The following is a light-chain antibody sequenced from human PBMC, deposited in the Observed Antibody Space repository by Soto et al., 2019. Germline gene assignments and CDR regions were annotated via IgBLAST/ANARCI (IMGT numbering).Light chain of an antibody. CDR2: DVT. Sequence: QSVLTQPASVSGSPGQSITISCTGTSSDVGGYSYVSWYQHHPGKAPKLLIYDVTTRPSGVSDRFSGSKSGNTASLTISGLQAEDEADYYCSSYITSSITPFGTGTKVTVL. J-gene: IGLJ1*01. CDR1: SSDVGGYSY. V-gene: IGLV2-14*03. CDR3: SSYITSSITP.